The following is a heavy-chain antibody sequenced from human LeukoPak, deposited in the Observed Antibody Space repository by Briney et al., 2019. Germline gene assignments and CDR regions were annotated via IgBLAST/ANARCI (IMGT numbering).Heavy chain of an antibody. Sequence: SETLSLTCTVSGGSISSSSYYWGWIRQPPGKGLEWIGTIYYTGNTYYNPSLKSRVTISVDTSKNQFSLKLSSVTAADTAVYYCARQIRSSLSLYYFDYWGQGTLVTVSS. D-gene: IGHD6-6*01. CDR2: IYYTGNT. J-gene: IGHJ4*02. V-gene: IGHV4-39*01. CDR1: GGSISSSSYY. CDR3: ARQIRSSLSLYYFDY.